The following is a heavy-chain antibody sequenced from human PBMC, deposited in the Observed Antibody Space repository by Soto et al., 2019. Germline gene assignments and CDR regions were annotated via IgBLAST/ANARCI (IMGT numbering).Heavy chain of an antibody. CDR1: GFTVSSDY. Sequence: EVQLVESGGGVIQPGGSLRLSCAAFGFTVSSDYMSWVRQAPGKGLGWVSVIDTGGSTYYADSVKGRFTFSRDNTKNTLYLQRNSLRHEDPAVYYCARAYGGNPALFDPWGQGTLVTVSS. CDR3: ARAYGGNPALFDP. V-gene: IGHV3-53*01. D-gene: IGHD4-17*01. CDR2: IDTGGST. J-gene: IGHJ5*02.